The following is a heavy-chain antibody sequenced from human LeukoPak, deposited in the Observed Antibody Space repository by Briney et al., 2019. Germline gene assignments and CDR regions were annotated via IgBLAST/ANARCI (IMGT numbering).Heavy chain of an antibody. Sequence: PSETLSLTCIVSGGSISSSSYYWGWIRQPPGKGLEWIGSIYYSGSTYYNPSLKSRVTISVDTSKNQFSLKLSSVTAADTAVYYCARIQNSHGPSFDYWGQGTLVTVSS. CDR2: IYYSGST. J-gene: IGHJ4*02. D-gene: IGHD5-18*01. CDR1: GGSISSSSYY. CDR3: ARIQNSHGPSFDY. V-gene: IGHV4-39*01.